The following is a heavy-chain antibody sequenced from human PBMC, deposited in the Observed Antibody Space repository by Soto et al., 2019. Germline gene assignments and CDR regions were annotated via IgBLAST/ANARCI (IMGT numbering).Heavy chain of an antibody. CDR3: AREGLVLVPTTVNSDYYYYAMDV. CDR2: IIPRSAKS. CDR1: GDMFDTYT. V-gene: IGHV1-69*13. Sequence: TVKVSCKASGDMFDTYTITWMPQAPVRGLEWLGGIIPRSAKSNYAQKFEGRVTITADESTSTAYMELSSLRSDDTAVYYCAREGLVLVPTTVNSDYYYYAMDVWGQGTTVTVSS. D-gene: IGHD2-2*01. J-gene: IGHJ6*02.